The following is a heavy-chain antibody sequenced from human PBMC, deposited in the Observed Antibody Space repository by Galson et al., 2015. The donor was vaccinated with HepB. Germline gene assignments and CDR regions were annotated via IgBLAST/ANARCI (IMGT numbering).Heavy chain of an antibody. Sequence: SLRLSCAASGFTFSSYGMHWVRQAPGKGLEWVAFIRYDGSNKYYADSVKGRFTISRDNSKNTLYLQMNSLRAEDTAVYYCARDGLPGGSYPLGAFDIWGQGTMVTVSS. J-gene: IGHJ3*02. V-gene: IGHV3-30*02. CDR3: ARDGLPGGSYPLGAFDI. CDR2: IRYDGSNK. D-gene: IGHD1-26*01. CDR1: GFTFSSYG.